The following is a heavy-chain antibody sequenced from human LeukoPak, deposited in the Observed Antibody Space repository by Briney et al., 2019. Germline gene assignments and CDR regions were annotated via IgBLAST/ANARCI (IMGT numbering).Heavy chain of an antibody. CDR2: ISGSGGST. CDR1: GFTFSTYA. V-gene: IGHV3-23*01. D-gene: IGHD3-22*01. J-gene: IGHJ4*02. CDR3: AKGLVYYDSGGYPFDY. Sequence: PGKSLRLSCAASGFTFSTYAMHWVRQAPGKGLEWVSAISGSGGSTYYADSVKGRFTISRDNSKNTLYLQMNSLRAEDTAVYYCAKGLVYYDSGGYPFDYWGQGTLVTVSS.